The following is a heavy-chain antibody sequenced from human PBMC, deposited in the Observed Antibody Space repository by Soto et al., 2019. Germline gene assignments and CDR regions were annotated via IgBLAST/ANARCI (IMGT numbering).Heavy chain of an antibody. V-gene: IGHV3-30*18. D-gene: IGHD6-13*01. CDR1: GFTFSSYG. CDR3: AKDLGSSSWYFDY. Sequence: QVQLVESGGGVVQPGRSLRLSCAASGFTFSSYGMHWVRQAPGKGLEWVAVISYDGSNKYYADSVKGRFTISRDNSKNTLYLQMNSLRAEDTAVYYCAKDLGSSSWYFDYWGQGTLVTVSS. J-gene: IGHJ4*02. CDR2: ISYDGSNK.